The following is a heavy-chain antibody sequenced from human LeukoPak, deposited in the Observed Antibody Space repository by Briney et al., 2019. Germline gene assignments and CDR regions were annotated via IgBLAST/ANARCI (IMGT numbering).Heavy chain of an antibody. CDR2: IIPIFGTA. Sequence: SVKVPCKASGGTFSSYAISWVRQAPGQGLEWMGGIIPIFGTANYAQKFQGRVTITADESTSTAYMELSSLRSEDTAVYYCARDYGETGAFDIRGQGTMVTVSS. J-gene: IGHJ3*02. D-gene: IGHD4/OR15-4a*01. CDR1: GGTFSSYA. V-gene: IGHV1-69*13. CDR3: ARDYGETGAFDI.